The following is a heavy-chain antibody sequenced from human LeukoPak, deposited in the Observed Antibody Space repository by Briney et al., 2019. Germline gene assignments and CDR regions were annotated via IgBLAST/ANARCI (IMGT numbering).Heavy chain of an antibody. CDR2: IYYSGST. D-gene: IGHD6-19*01. CDR3: ARHDSSGWRDEYYFDY. Sequence: PSETLSLTCTVSGGSISSSSYYWGWIRQPPGKGLGWIGSIYYSGSTYYNPSLKSRVTISVDTSKNQFSLKLSSVTAADTAVYYCARHDSSGWRDEYYFDYWGQGTLVTVSS. J-gene: IGHJ4*02. CDR1: GGSISSSSYY. V-gene: IGHV4-39*07.